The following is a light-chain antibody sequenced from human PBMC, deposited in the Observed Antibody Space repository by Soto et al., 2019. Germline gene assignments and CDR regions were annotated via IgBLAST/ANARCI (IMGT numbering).Light chain of an antibody. CDR2: DAS. CDR3: QQHSNCHPA. Sequence: LTRPLPTLLLSPEAEAPLPAGPSRTANTYVACLAWYQQKPGQAPRLLIFDASTRPSGVPARFSGSGSGTEFTLTISSLEPEDFAAYYCQQHSNCHPAFGEGTKVDIK. J-gene: IGKJ4*01. CDR1: RTANTY. V-gene: IGKV3-11*01.